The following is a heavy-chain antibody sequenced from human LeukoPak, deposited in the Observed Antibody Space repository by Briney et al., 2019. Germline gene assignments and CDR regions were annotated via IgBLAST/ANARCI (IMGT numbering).Heavy chain of an antibody. D-gene: IGHD3-10*01. Sequence: SETLSLTCAVYGGSFSGYYWSWIRQPPGKGLEWIGEINRSGSTNHNPSLKSRVTISVDTSKNQFSLKLSSVTAADTAVYYCARGRVRGYGSGRLDAFDIWGQGTLVTVSS. V-gene: IGHV4-34*01. CDR2: INRSGST. CDR3: ARGRVRGYGSGRLDAFDI. CDR1: GGSFSGYY. J-gene: IGHJ3*02.